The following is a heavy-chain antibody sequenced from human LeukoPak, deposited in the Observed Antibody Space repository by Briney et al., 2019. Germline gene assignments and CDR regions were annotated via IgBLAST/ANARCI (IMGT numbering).Heavy chain of an antibody. CDR1: GGTFSSYA. J-gene: IGHJ5*02. CDR2: IIPIFGTA. V-gene: IGHV1-69*05. Sequence: SVKVSCKASGGTFSSYAISWVRQAPGQGLEWMGRIIPIFGTANYAQKFQGRVTITTDESTSTAYMELSSLRSDDTAVYYCARSVYCSGGSCYRTRNWFDPWGQGTLVTVSS. CDR3: ARSVYCSGGSCYRTRNWFDP. D-gene: IGHD2-15*01.